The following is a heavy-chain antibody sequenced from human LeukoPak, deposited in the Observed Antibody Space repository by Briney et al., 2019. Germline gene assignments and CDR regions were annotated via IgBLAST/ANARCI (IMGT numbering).Heavy chain of an antibody. V-gene: IGHV6-1*01. D-gene: IGHD6-19*01. CDR1: GDSVSTASNA. Sequence: SQTLSLTCAISGDSVSTASNAWYWIRQSPSRGLEWLGRTYQRSKWYNDYAVSVKSRITINPDISKNQFSLQLNSVTPEDTAVYYCARSPSPYSSGWYFDYWGQGTLVTVSS. CDR2: TYQRSKWYN. J-gene: IGHJ4*02. CDR3: ARSPSPYSSGWYFDY.